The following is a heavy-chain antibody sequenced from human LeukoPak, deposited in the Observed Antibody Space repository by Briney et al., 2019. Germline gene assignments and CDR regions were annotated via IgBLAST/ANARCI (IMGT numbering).Heavy chain of an antibody. CDR3: ARRRRRESSSWYDARVRDY. J-gene: IGHJ4*02. D-gene: IGHD6-13*01. CDR1: GGSFSGYY. CDR2: INHSGST. V-gene: IGHV4-34*01. Sequence: SETLSLTCAVYGGSFSGYYWSWIRQPPGKGLEWIGEINHSGSTNYNPSLKSRVTISVDTSKNQFSLKLSSVTAADTAVYYCARRRRRESSSWYDARVRDYWGQGTLVTVSS.